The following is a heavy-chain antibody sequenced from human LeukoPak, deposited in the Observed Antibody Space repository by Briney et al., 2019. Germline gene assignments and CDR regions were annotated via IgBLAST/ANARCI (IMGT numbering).Heavy chain of an antibody. CDR3: LLAAAWGNPDY. V-gene: IGHV3-23*01. D-gene: IGHD6-13*01. CDR2: ISCSGGST. CDR1: GFTFSSYA. J-gene: IGHJ4*02. Sequence: GGSLRLSCAASGFTFSSYAMSWVRQAPGKGLEWVSAISCSGGSTYYADSVKGRFTISRDNSKNTLYLQMNSLRSGDTAVYYCLLAAAWGNPDYWGQGTLVTVSS.